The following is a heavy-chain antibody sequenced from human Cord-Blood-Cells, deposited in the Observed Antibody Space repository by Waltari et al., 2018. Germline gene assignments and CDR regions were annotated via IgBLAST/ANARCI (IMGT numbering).Heavy chain of an antibody. V-gene: IGHV3-33*01. CDR3: ARDQGWFDS. J-gene: IGHJ5*01. CDR1: GFTFSCYG. Sequence: QVQLVESGGGGVQPGRSLRLSCAASGFTFSCYGMHWVRQAPGKGLEWVAVIWYDGSNKYYADSVKGRFTISRDNSKNTLYLQMNSLRAEDTAVYYCARDQGWFDSWGQGTLVTVSS. CDR2: IWYDGSNK.